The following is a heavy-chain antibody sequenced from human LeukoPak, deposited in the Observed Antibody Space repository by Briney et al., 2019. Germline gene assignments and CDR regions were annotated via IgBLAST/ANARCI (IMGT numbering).Heavy chain of an antibody. J-gene: IGHJ4*02. CDR2: INHNGST. CDR1: RGSLSGSY. Sequence: PSETPSVTSADPRGSLSGSYWSWIRQPLAERLEWIGEINHNGSTNYNPSLKSRVTISVDTSKNQFSLKLSSVTAADTAVYYCARGRGLQYYGSGRKFDYWGQGTLVTVSS. V-gene: IGHV4-34*01. CDR3: ARGRGLQYYGSGRKFDY. D-gene: IGHD3-10*01.